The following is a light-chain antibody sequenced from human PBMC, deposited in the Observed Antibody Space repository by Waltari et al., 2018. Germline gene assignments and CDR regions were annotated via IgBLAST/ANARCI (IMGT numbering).Light chain of an antibody. CDR2: EAS. CDR3: QQYGNSPPMYT. J-gene: IGKJ2*01. V-gene: IGKV3-20*01. CDR1: QSVGSSY. Sequence: EIVLTQSPGTLSLSPGERVTLSCRASQSVGSSYLAWHRQKPGQASRPLLYEASNRATYIPDRISGSGSGTHFTLTISSLEPEDFAVYYCQQYGNSPPMYTFGQGTKLEIK.